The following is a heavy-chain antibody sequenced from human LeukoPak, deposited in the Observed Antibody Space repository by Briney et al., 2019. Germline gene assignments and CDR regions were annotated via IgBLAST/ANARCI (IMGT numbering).Heavy chain of an antibody. Sequence: SETLSLTCTVSGVSIGGHYWSWLRQPPGKGLEWLGYTHHSGTTNYNPSVGSRLTTSVDTSRKQVSLKLSSVTAADTAVYYCARRAGGYYYDSSGYYDYWGQGTLVTVSS. V-gene: IGHV4-59*08. CDR3: ARRAGGYYYDSSGYYDY. J-gene: IGHJ4*02. CDR2: THHSGTT. D-gene: IGHD3-22*01. CDR1: GVSIGGHY.